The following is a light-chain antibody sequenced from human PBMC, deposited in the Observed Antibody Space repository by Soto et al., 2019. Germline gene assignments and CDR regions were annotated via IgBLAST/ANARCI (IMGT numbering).Light chain of an antibody. J-gene: IGKJ3*01. CDR3: QQYGRSPHLFT. CDR2: GAS. V-gene: IGKV3-20*01. CDR1: QSVSNTY. Sequence: EIVLTQSPGTLSLSPGERATLSCRASQSVSNTYLAWYQQKPGQAPRLLIYGASSRATGIPDRFSGSGSGTAFTLTISRLEPEDFAVYYCQQYGRSPHLFTFGPGTKVEI.